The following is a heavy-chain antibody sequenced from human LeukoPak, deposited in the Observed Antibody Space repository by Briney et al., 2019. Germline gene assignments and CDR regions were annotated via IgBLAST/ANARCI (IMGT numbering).Heavy chain of an antibody. V-gene: IGHV4-39*01. CDR2: IYYSGTT. CDR3: ARLQVALYYFDY. D-gene: IGHD5-12*01. J-gene: IGHJ4*02. Sequence: SETLSLTCTVSGGSISTSSCYWGWIRQPPGKGLEWIACIYYSGTTYYNPSLKSRVTMSVDTSKNQFSLKLSSVTAADTAVYYCARLQVALYYFDYWGQGTLVTVSS. CDR1: GGSISTSSCY.